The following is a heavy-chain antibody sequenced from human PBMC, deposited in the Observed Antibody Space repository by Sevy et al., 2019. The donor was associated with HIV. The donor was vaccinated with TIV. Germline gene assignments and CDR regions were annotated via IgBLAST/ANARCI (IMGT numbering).Heavy chain of an antibody. CDR3: ATAPGYYDSAPFDY. Sequence: GGSLRLSCAVSGFTFNNAWMNWVRQAPGTGLQWVGLIKSKIDGETTDYAAPVKGRFTISSADSKNTLFLQMNSLKIEDTAVYYCATAPGYYDSAPFDYWGPGTLVTVSS. CDR1: GFTFNNAW. D-gene: IGHD3-22*01. CDR2: IKSKIDGETT. J-gene: IGHJ4*02. V-gene: IGHV3-15*01.